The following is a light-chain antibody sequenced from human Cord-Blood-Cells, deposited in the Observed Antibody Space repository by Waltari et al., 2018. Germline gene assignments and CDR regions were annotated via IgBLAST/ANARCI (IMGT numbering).Light chain of an antibody. V-gene: IGKV1-16*01. J-gene: IGKJ1*01. CDR3: QQYNSYPWT. CDR2: AAS. CDR1: QVINNY. Sequence: DIQMTQSPSAMSASVGDRVTITCRASQVINNYITWFQQKPENAPKSLIYAASSLQSGVPATFSGSGSGTDFTLTFSSLQPEDCSTNYCQQYNSYPWTFGQGTKVEIK.